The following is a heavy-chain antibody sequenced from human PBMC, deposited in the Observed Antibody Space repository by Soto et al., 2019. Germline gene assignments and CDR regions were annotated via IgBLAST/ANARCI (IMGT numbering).Heavy chain of an antibody. V-gene: IGHV3-53*01. CDR3: ARNYYDSGGGFDY. Sequence: GGSLRLSCAASGFTVSSNYMSWVRQAPGKGLEWVSVIYSGGSTYYADSVKGRFTISRDNSKNTLYLQMNSLRAEDTAVYYCARNYYDSGGGFDYWGQGTPVTVSS. D-gene: IGHD3-22*01. J-gene: IGHJ4*02. CDR2: IYSGGST. CDR1: GFTVSSNY.